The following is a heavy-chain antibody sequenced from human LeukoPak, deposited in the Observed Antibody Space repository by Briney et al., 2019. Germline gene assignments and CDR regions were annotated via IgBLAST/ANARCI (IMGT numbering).Heavy chain of an antibody. CDR1: EYIFTNYY. V-gene: IGHV5-51*01. CDR2: IYPGDSDT. CDR3: STSYYYDSSGYYKFDY. Sequence: GESLKISCKASEYIFTNYYIGWVRQMPGKGLEWMGIIYPGDSDTRYSPSFYGQVTISAAKSISTAYLQWSSLKASDTAMYYCSTSYYYDSSGYYKFDYWGQGTLVTVSS. J-gene: IGHJ4*02. D-gene: IGHD3-22*01.